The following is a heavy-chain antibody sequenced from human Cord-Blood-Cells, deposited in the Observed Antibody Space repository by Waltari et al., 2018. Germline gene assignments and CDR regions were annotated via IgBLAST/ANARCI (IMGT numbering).Heavy chain of an antibody. CDR3: ARGRSGTIWFGESDGMDV. V-gene: IGHV4-34*01. D-gene: IGHD3-10*01. CDR1: GGSFSGYY. CDR2: INHSGST. Sequence: QVQIQQWGAGLLKPSETLSLTCAVDGGSFSGYYWSWVRQPPGKGMEWIGEINHSGSTNYSPSHKSRVTISVDTSKNQCSLKLSSVTAADTAVYYCARGRSGTIWFGESDGMDVWGQGTTVTVSS. J-gene: IGHJ6*02.